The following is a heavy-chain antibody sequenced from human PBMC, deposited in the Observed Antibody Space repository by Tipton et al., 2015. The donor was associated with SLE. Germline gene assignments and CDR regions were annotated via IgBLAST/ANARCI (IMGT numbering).Heavy chain of an antibody. CDR3: AKEVNSYYDFWSAYSGKGPTRDDAFDI. Sequence: SLRLSCAAAGFTFSSYAMSWVRQAPGKGLEWVSGISGSGGSTYYADSVKGRFTISRDNSKNTLYLQMNSLRAEDTAVYYCAKEVNSYYDFWSAYSGKGPTRDDAFDIWGQGTMVTVSS. J-gene: IGHJ3*02. V-gene: IGHV3-23*01. CDR1: GFTFSSYA. D-gene: IGHD3-3*01. CDR2: ISGSGGST.